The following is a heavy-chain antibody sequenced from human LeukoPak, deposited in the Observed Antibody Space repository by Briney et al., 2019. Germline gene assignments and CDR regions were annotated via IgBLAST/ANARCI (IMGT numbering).Heavy chain of an antibody. CDR2: IYSDGNT. V-gene: IGHV3-66*04. J-gene: IGHJ4*02. D-gene: IGHD6-25*01. CDR1: GLTVSRNY. CDR3: ASQASARFDY. Sequence: QSGGSLRLSCAASGLTVSRNYLTWVRQAPGKGLEWVSVIYSDGNTYYADSVRGRFTISRDNSKNTLYLQMNSLRAEDTAVYYCASQASARFDYWGQGTLVTVSS.